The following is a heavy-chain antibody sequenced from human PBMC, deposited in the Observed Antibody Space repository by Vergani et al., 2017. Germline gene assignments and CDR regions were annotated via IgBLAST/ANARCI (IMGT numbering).Heavy chain of an antibody. CDR1: GFTFDDYA. Sequence: EVQLVESGGGLVRPGRSLSLSCAASGFTFDDYAMHWVRQAPGKGLEWVSGISWNSGSIGYADSVKGRFTISRDNAKNYLYLQMNSLRAEDTALYYCAKGYSSGYYSYFQHWGQGTLVTVSS. D-gene: IGHD3-22*01. CDR3: AKGYSSGYYSYFQH. CDR2: ISWNSGSI. V-gene: IGHV3-9*01. J-gene: IGHJ1*01.